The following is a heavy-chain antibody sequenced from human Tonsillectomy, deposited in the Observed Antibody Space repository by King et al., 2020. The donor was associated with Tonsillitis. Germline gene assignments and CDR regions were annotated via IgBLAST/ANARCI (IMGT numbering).Heavy chain of an antibody. D-gene: IGHD3-3*02. CDR2: INPSGNT. V-gene: IGHV4-34*01. CDR1: SGSFSDYH. CDR3: ARLAAFYGMDV. J-gene: IGHJ6*02. Sequence: VQLPQWGAGLLKPSETLSLTCAVSSGSFSDYHWNWIRQPPGKGLEWIGEINPSGNTNYNPSLKSRVTISVDTSKNQFFLRLTSVTAADTAIYYCARLAAFYGMDVWGQGTTVTVSS.